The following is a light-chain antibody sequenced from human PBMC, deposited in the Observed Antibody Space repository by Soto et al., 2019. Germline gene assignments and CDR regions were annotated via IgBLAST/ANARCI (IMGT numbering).Light chain of an antibody. CDR2: AAS. Sequence: DIQMSQSPSSLSASVGDRVTITCRASQSISDYLNWYQQKPGKAPKLLIYAASSLQSGVPSRFSGSGSGTEFTLTISSLQPEDFATYYCQQSYSTPVTFGGGTKVDIK. V-gene: IGKV1-39*01. CDR3: QQSYSTPVT. CDR1: QSISDY. J-gene: IGKJ4*01.